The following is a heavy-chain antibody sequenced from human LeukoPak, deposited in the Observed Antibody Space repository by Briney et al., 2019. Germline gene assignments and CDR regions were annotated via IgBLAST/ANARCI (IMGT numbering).Heavy chain of an antibody. V-gene: IGHV4-34*01. Sequence: SETLSLTCGVYGGSSSTYYWSWIRQPPGNGLGWIGEINHSRTTNYKSSLKSRVTISVDTSKNQFSLKMTSVTAAATAIYYCARVRPTPNLFRGGPQEGYYFDSWGQGSLVTVSS. D-gene: IGHD3-10*01. CDR1: GGSSSTYY. J-gene: IGHJ4*02. CDR3: ARVRPTPNLFRGGPQEGYYFDS. CDR2: INHSRTT.